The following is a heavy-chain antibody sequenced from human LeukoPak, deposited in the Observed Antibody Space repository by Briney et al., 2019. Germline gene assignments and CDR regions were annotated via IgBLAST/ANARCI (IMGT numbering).Heavy chain of an antibody. Sequence: GGSLRLSCAASGFTFSSYAMSWVRQAPGKGLEWVSVISKNVDSTYYADSVKGRFTISRDNAKNSLYLQVNSLRAEDTAVYYCAREIALAGLNDYWGQGTLVTVSS. V-gene: IGHV3-23*01. CDR2: ISKNVDST. CDR3: AREIALAGLNDY. J-gene: IGHJ4*02. CDR1: GFTFSSYA. D-gene: IGHD6-19*01.